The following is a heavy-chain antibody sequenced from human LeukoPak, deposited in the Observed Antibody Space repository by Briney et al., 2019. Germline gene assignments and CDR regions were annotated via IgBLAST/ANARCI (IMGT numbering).Heavy chain of an antibody. Sequence: SETLSLTCAVYGGSFSGYYWSWIRQPPGNGLEWIGEINHSGSTNYNPSLKSRVTISVDTSKNQFSLKLSSVTAADTAVYYCASSAKADSSSPLLFDYWGQGTLVTVSS. CDR1: GGSFSGYY. V-gene: IGHV4-34*01. CDR2: INHSGST. J-gene: IGHJ4*02. CDR3: ASSAKADSSSPLLFDY. D-gene: IGHD6-6*01.